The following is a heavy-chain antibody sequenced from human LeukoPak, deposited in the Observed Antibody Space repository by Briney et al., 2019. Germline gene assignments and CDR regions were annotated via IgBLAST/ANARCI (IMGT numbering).Heavy chain of an antibody. CDR2: ISVYNGNT. CDR3: ARDRDSGSYFDY. J-gene: IGHJ4*02. Sequence: ASVKVSCKASGYTFTNFGISWVRQAPGQGLEWMGWISVYNGNTNFAQKLQGRVTMTTDTSTSTAYMELRSLRSDDTAVYYCARDRDSGSYFDYWGQGTLVTVSS. V-gene: IGHV1-18*01. CDR1: GYTFTNFG. D-gene: IGHD1-26*01.